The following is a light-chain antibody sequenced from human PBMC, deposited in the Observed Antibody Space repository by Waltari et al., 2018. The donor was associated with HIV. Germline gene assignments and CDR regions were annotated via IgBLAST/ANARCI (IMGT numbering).Light chain of an antibody. J-gene: IGLJ2*01. CDR2: NVN. CDR1: SSDVGSYDY. V-gene: IGLV2-11*01. CDR3: CSYTSSEV. Sequence: QSALIQPPSVSGSPGQSVTISCTGTSSDVGSYDYVSWYQQHPGTVPKPMIYNVNTQPSGVPDRFSGSKSGNTASMTISGLQAEDEADYLCCSYTSSEVFVGGTKLTVL.